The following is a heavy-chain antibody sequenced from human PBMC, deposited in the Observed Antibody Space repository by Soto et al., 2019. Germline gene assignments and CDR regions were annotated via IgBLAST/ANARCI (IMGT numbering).Heavy chain of an antibody. CDR1: GFTFSSYA. CDR3: ARERITTVRGVLITRSWFEP. D-gene: IGHD3-10*01. Sequence: GGSLRLSCAASGFTFSSYAMHWVRQAPGKGLEWVAVISYDGSNKYYADSVKGRFTISRDNSKNTLYLQMNSLRAEDTAVYYCARERITTVRGVLITRSWFEPWGQGTLVSVSS. J-gene: IGHJ5*02. CDR2: ISYDGSNK. V-gene: IGHV3-30-3*01.